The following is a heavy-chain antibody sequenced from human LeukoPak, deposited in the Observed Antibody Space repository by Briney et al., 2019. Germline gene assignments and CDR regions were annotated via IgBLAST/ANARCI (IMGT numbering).Heavy chain of an antibody. J-gene: IGHJ6*02. CDR3: ARVPVEPYYYYGMDV. Sequence: SQTLSLTCAVSGGSISSGGYSWSWIRQPPGKGLEWIGYIYHSGSTYYNPSLKSRVTISVDRSKNQFSLKLSSVTAADTAVYYCARVPVEPYYYYGMDVWGQGTTVTVSS. V-gene: IGHV4-30-2*01. D-gene: IGHD1-14*01. CDR1: GGSISSGGYS. CDR2: IYHSGST.